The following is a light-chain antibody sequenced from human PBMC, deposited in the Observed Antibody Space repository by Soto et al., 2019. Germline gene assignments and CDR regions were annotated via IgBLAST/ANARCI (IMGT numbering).Light chain of an antibody. V-gene: IGLV2-8*01. CDR1: SSDVGGYNY. CDR2: EVN. J-gene: IGLJ2*01. Sequence: LTQPPSASGSPGQSVTISCTGSSSDVGGYNYVSWYQHHPGKAPKLMTYEVNKRPSGVPDRFSGSKSGNTASLTVSGLQAEDEADYYCSSYAGSNNFVVFGGGTKVTVL. CDR3: SSYAGSNNFVV.